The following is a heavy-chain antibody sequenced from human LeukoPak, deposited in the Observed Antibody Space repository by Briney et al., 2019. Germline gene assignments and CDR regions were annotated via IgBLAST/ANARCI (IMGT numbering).Heavy chain of an antibody. CDR1: GFTFSSYA. V-gene: IGHV3-30*04. D-gene: IGHD6-6*01. CDR3: ARERVVGSSSSSFDP. CDR2: ISYDGSNK. Sequence: GSLRLSCAAPGFTFSSYAMHWVRQAPGKGLEWVAVISYDGSNKYYADSVKGRFTISRDNSKNTLYLQMNSLRAEDTAVYYCARERVVGSSSSSFDPWGQGTLVTVSS. J-gene: IGHJ5*02.